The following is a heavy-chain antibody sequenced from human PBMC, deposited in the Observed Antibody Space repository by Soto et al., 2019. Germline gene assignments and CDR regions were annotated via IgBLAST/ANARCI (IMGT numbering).Heavy chain of an antibody. J-gene: IGHJ3*02. V-gene: IGHV3-33*01. CDR1: GFTFSSYG. D-gene: IGHD2-2*01. CDR3: ARSRQDIVVVGDDAFDI. CDR2: IWYDGSNK. Sequence: QVQLVESGGGVVQPGRSLRLSCAASGFTFSSYGMHWVRQAPGKGLEWVAVIWYDGSNKYYADSVKGRFTISRDNSKNTLYLQMNSLRAEYTAVYYCARSRQDIVVVGDDAFDIWGQGTMVTVSS.